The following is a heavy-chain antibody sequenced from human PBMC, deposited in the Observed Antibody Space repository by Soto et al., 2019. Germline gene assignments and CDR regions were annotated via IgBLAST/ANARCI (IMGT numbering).Heavy chain of an antibody. D-gene: IGHD1-26*01. CDR1: GFTFSSYG. CDR3: ARVSEGGRMSGSYLDY. Sequence: QVQLVESGGGVVQPGRSLRLSCAASGFTFSSYGMHWVRQAPGKGLEWVAVIWNDGSNKYYADSVKGRFTISRDNSKNTLYLKMNSLRAEDTAVYYCARVSEGGRMSGSYLDYWGQGTLVTVSS. V-gene: IGHV3-33*01. J-gene: IGHJ4*02. CDR2: IWNDGSNK.